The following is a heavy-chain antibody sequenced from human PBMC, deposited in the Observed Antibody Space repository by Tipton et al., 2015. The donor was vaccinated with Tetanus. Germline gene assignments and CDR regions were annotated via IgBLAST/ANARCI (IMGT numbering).Heavy chain of an antibody. Sequence: TLSLTCTVSGASIRSYHWNWIRQPPGKGPEWIGYVYHSAFTNYNPSLQSRITISLDTSNNQVSLKLTSVTAADTAVYYCARGGSSSSWGYYFDSWGQGTLVTVSS. CDR3: ARGGSSSSWGYYFDS. D-gene: IGHD6-13*01. CDR1: GASIRSYH. J-gene: IGHJ4*02. CDR2: VYHSAFT. V-gene: IGHV4-59*01.